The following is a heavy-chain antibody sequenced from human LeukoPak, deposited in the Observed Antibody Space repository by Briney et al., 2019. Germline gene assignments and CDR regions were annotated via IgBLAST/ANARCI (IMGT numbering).Heavy chain of an antibody. CDR3: ASAPEYCGGDRYSDY. CDR2: ISSSSSYI. V-gene: IGHV3-21*01. D-gene: IGHD2-21*02. Sequence: GGSLRLSCAASGFTFSSYSMNWVRQAPGKGLEWVSSISSSSSYIYYADSVKGRFTISRDNAKNSLYLQMNSLRAEDTAVYYCASAPEYCGGDRYSDYWGQGTLVTVSS. J-gene: IGHJ4*02. CDR1: GFTFSSYS.